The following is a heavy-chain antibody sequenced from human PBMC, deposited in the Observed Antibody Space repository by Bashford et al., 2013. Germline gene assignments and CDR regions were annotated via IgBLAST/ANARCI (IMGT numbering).Heavy chain of an antibody. CDR2: ISGGSNYT. CDR3: ARDPHYKILTGYYRAHDG. D-gene: IGHD3-9*01. Sequence: GSLRLSCVASGFTFSDFYLSWIRQAPGKGLEWVSYISGGSNYTHYADSVKGRFTISRDNAKNSLYLQMNSLRVDDTAVYYCARDPHYKILTGYYRAHDGWGQGTLVTVSS. V-gene: IGHV3-11*05. J-gene: IGHJ4*02. CDR1: GFTFSDFY.